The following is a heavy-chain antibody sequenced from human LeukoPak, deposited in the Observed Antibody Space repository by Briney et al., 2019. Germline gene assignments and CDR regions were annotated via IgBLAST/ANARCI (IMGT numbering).Heavy chain of an antibody. J-gene: IGHJ4*02. V-gene: IGHV4-4*07. CDR2: IYTSGST. CDR3: TRGAGWLIDY. CDR1: GGSISSYY. D-gene: IGHD3-16*01. Sequence: SETLSLTCTVSGGSISSYYWSWIRQPAGKGLEWIGRIYTSGSTNYNPSLKSRVTISADTSKNQFSLKLNSMTTAGTAVYYCTRGAGWLIDYWGQGILVTVSS.